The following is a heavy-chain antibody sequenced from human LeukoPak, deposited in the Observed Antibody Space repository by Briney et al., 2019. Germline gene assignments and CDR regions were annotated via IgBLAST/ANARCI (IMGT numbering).Heavy chain of an antibody. Sequence: PGGSLRLSCAASGFTVSSNYMSWVRQAPGKGLEWVSVIYSGGSTYYADSVKGRFTISRDNSKNTLYLQMNSLRAEDTAVYYCATSSDIVVVPAAGYYYGMDVWGQGTTVAVSS. J-gene: IGHJ6*02. CDR3: ATSSDIVVVPAAGYYYGMDV. D-gene: IGHD2-2*01. V-gene: IGHV3-66*01. CDR2: IYSGGST. CDR1: GFTVSSNY.